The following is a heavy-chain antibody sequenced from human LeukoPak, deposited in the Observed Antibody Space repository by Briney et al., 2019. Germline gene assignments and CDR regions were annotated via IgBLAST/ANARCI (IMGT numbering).Heavy chain of an antibody. J-gene: IGHJ3*02. D-gene: IGHD5-24*01. Sequence: GASVKVSCKASGYTFGTYGISWVRQAPGQGLEWMGWISAYNGDTYYAPKFQGRVTMTTDTSTSTASMELRSLRSDDTAVYYCARDQGRWLQSDAFDIWGQGTMVTVSS. V-gene: IGHV1-18*01. CDR2: ISAYNGDT. CDR1: GYTFGTYG. CDR3: ARDQGRWLQSDAFDI.